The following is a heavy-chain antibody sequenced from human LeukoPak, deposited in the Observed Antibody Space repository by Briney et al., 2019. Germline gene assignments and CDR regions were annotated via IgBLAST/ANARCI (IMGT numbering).Heavy chain of an antibody. D-gene: IGHD3-9*01. CDR1: GFTFSSYG. Sequence: GGSLRLSCAASGFTFSSYGMHWVRQAPGKGLEWVAVIWYDGSNKYYADSVKRRFTISRDNSKNTLYLQMNSLIAEETAVYYCARGHKHFDWGPPLDYWGQGTLVTVSS. CDR3: ARGHKHFDWGPPLDY. V-gene: IGHV3-33*01. J-gene: IGHJ4*02. CDR2: IWYDGSNK.